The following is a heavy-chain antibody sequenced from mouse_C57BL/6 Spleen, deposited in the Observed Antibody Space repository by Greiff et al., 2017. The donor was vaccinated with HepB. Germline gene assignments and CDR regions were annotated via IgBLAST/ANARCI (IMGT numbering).Heavy chain of an antibody. CDR2: IDPSDSYT. Sequence: QVQLQQPGAELVKPGASVKLSCKASGYTFTSYWMQWVKQRPGQGLEWIGEIDPSDSYTNYNQKFKGKATLTVDTSSSTAYMQLSSLTSEDSAVYYCARWGNWDGDAYWGQGTLVTVSA. CDR1: GYTFTSYW. J-gene: IGHJ3*01. CDR3: ARWGNWDGDAY. V-gene: IGHV1-50*01. D-gene: IGHD4-1*01.